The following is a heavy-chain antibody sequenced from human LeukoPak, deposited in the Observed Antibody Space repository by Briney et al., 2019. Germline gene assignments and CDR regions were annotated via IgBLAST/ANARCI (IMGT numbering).Heavy chain of an antibody. V-gene: IGHV4-59*11. J-gene: IGHJ4*02. CDR2: IYYSGST. CDR1: GGSISSHY. Sequence: SETLSLTCTVSGGSISSHYWSWIRQPPGKGLEWIGYIYYSGSTNYNPSLKSRVTISVDTSKNQFSLKLSPVTAADTAVYYCARGGPRPLDYWGQGTLVTVSS. D-gene: IGHD6-6*01. CDR3: ARGGPRPLDY.